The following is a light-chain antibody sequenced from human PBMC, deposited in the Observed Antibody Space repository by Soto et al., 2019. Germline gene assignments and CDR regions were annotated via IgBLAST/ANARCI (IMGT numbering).Light chain of an antibody. V-gene: IGKV3-15*01. Sequence: EIVMTQSPATLSVSPGERATLSCRASQSVSSNLAWYQQKPGQAPRLLIYGASTRATGIPARFSGSGSGTEFTLTISSLQSEDFAVYYCQKYNNCPRTFGLWP. CDR3: QKYNNCPRT. CDR1: QSVSSN. J-gene: IGKJ1*01. CDR2: GAS.